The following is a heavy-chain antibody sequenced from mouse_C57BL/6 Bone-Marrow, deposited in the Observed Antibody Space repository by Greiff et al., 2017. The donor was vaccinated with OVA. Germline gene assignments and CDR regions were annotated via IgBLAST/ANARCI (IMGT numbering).Heavy chain of an antibody. CDR1: GYTFTSYG. CDR3: ARGGSSGYVNYFDY. V-gene: IGHV1-81*01. Sequence: VQLQQSGAELARPGASVKLSCKASGYTFTSYGISWVKQRTGQGLEWIGEIYPRSGNTYYNEKFKGKATLTADKSSSTAYMELRSLTSEDSAVYFCARGGSSGYVNYFDYWGQGTTLTVSS. CDR2: IYPRSGNT. J-gene: IGHJ2*01. D-gene: IGHD3-2*02.